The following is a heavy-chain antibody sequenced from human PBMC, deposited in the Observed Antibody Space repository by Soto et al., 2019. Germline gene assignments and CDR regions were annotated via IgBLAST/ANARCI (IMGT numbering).Heavy chain of an antibody. Sequence: PSETLSLTCTVSGVSIISGGYYWILIRQHPGKGLEWIGYIYYSGSTYYNPSLKSRVTISVDTSKNQFSLKLSSVTAADTAVYYCARTATVTTTNWYFDLRGSGTLVTVSS. CDR1: GVSIISGGYY. D-gene: IGHD4-17*01. CDR2: IYYSGST. V-gene: IGHV4-31*03. CDR3: ARTATVTTTNWYFDL. J-gene: IGHJ2*01.